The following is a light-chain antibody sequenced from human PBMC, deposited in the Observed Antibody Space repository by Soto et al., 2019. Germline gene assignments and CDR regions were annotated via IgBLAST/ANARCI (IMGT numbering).Light chain of an antibody. CDR3: QKYYSTPYT. V-gene: IGKV4-1*01. Sequence: DIVMTQSPDSLAVSLGERATINCKSSQSVLYSSNNKNYLAWYQHKPGQPPKVLIYWASTRESGVPDRFSGSGSGTDFTLTISSLQAEDVAVYYCQKYYSTPYTFGQGTKLEIK. J-gene: IGKJ2*01. CDR2: WAS. CDR1: QSVLYSSNNKNY.